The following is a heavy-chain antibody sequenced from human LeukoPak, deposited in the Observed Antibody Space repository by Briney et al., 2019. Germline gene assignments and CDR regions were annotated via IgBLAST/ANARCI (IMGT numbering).Heavy chain of an antibody. CDR3: ARGPRFIPARNWFDP. D-gene: IGHD2-21*01. CDR1: GGSISSSSYY. V-gene: IGHV4-39*07. CDR2: IYYSGST. J-gene: IGHJ5*02. Sequence: YPSETLSLTCTVSGGSISSSSYYWGWIRQPPGKGLEWIGSIYYSGSTYYNPSLKSRVTISVDTSKNQFSLKLSSVTAADTAVYYCARGPRFIPARNWFDPWGQGILVTVSS.